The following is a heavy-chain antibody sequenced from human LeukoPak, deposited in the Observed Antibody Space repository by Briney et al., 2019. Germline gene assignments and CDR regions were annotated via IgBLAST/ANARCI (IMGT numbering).Heavy chain of an antibody. V-gene: IGHV3-11*04. Sequence: PGGSLRLSCAASGFTFSDYYMSWICQAPGKGLEWVSYISSSGSTIYYADSVKGRFTISRDNSKNTLFLRMNSLRAEDTGLYYCARAPSGWYFDSWGQGTLVTVSS. J-gene: IGHJ4*02. CDR1: GFTFSDYY. CDR2: ISSSGSTI. D-gene: IGHD6-19*01. CDR3: ARAPSGWYFDS.